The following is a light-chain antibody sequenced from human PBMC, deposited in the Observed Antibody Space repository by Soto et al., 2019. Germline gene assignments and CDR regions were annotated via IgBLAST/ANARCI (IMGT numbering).Light chain of an antibody. CDR3: QQSYSTPYT. Sequence: DIQMTQSPSSLSASVGDRVTITCPASQRIGSFLNWYQQKPGKAPKFLISAASTLQSWVPSRFRGSGSGTDFPVTISSLQPDDLATYFCQQSYSTPYTFGQGTKLDIK. CDR1: QRIGSF. V-gene: IGKV1-39*01. CDR2: AAS. J-gene: IGKJ2*01.